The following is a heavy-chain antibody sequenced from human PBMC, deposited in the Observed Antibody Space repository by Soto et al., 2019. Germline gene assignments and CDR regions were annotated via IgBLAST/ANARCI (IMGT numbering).Heavy chain of an antibody. D-gene: IGHD6-13*01. CDR1: GGSFSGYY. CDR2: INHSGST. J-gene: IGHJ4*02. CDR3: ARDPGQSGYSSSYYYFDY. V-gene: IGHV4-34*01. Sequence: QVQLQQWGAGLLKPSETLSLTCAVYGGSFSGYYWSWIRQPPGKGLEWIGEINHSGSTNYNPSLKSRVTRSVDTSKNQFSLKLSSVTAADTAVYYCARDPGQSGYSSSYYYFDYWGQGTLVTVSS.